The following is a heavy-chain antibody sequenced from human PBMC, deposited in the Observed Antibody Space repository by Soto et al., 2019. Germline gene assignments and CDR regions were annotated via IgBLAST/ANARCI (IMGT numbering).Heavy chain of an antibody. V-gene: IGHV4-39*01. Sequence: QLQLQESGPGLVKPSETLSLTCTVSGGSISSSSYYWGWIRQPPGKGLEWIGSIYYSGSTYYNPSLKSRVTISVDTFKNQFSLKLSSVTAADTAVYYCARRPNYDFWSGYYYYYGMDVWGQGTTVTVSS. CDR3: ARRPNYDFWSGYYYYYGMDV. D-gene: IGHD3-3*01. CDR1: GGSISSSSYY. J-gene: IGHJ6*02. CDR2: IYYSGST.